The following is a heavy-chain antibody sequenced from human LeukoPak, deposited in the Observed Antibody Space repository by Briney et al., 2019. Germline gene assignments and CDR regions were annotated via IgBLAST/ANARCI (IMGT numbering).Heavy chain of an antibody. CDR2: MNPNSGNT. J-gene: IGHJ6*03. V-gene: IGHV1-8*02. CDR3: ARAGPLGELSIRRAYYYYMDV. CDR1: GYTFTSYD. Sequence: GASVKVSCKASGYTFTSYDINWVRQATGQGLEWMGWMNPNSGNTGYAQKFQGRVTMTRNTSISTAYMELSSLRSEDTAVYYCARAGPLGELSIRRAYYYYMDVWGKGTTVTISS. D-gene: IGHD3-16*02.